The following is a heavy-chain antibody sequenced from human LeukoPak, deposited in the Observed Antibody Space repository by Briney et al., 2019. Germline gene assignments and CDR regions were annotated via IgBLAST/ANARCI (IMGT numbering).Heavy chain of an antibody. V-gene: IGHV3-21*01. D-gene: IGHD6-19*01. CDR3: ARVSGWYYGRNSGSDY. J-gene: IGHJ4*02. CDR1: GFTFSSYS. Sequence: PGGSLRLSCAASGFTFSSYSMNWVRQAPGNGLEWVSSISSSSSYIYYADSVKGRFTISRDNAKNSLYLQMNSLRAEDTAVYYCARVSGWYYGRNSGSDYWGQGTLVTVSS. CDR2: ISSSSSYI.